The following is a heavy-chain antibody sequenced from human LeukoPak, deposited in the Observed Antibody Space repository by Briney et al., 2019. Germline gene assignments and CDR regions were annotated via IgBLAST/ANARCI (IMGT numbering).Heavy chain of an antibody. CDR3: ARGDSTGGRKPFDI. CDR2: ISYDAKNN. J-gene: IGHJ3*02. V-gene: IGHV3-30*03. CDR1: GGSVSDYF. D-gene: IGHD2-15*01. Sequence: LSLTCAFYGGSVSDYFWNWVRQAPGKGLEWVTVISYDAKNNYYADSVKGRFTISRDNSKNTLYLQMNSLRGEDTAVYYCARGDSTGGRKPFDIWGQGTMVTVSS.